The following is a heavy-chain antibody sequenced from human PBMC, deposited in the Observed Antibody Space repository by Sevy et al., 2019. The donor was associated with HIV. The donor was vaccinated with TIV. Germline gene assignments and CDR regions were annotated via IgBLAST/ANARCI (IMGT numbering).Heavy chain of an antibody. CDR2: IYYSGST. J-gene: IGHJ4*02. D-gene: IGHD3-22*01. CDR3: ARDAGSGYPFDY. V-gene: IGHV4-61*01. CDR1: GGSVSSGSYY. Sequence: SETLSPTCTVSGGSVSSGSYYWSWIRQPPGKGLEWIGYIYYSGSTNYNPSLKSRVTISVDTSKNQFSLKLSSVTAADTAVYYCARDAGSGYPFDYWGQGTLVTVSS.